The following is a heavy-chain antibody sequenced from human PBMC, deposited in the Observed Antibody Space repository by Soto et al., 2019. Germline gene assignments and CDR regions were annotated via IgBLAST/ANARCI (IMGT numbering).Heavy chain of an antibody. CDR3: ARDLPFPPPPGIAAADRDY. CDR1: GGTFSSYA. Sequence: QVQLVQSGAEVKKPGSSVKVSCKASGGTFSSYAISWVRQAPGQGLEWMGGIIPIFGTANYAQKFQGRVTITADESTSKAYMELSSLRSEDTAVYYCARDLPFPPPPGIAAADRDYWGQGTLVTVSS. CDR2: IIPIFGTA. V-gene: IGHV1-69*01. J-gene: IGHJ4*02. D-gene: IGHD6-13*01.